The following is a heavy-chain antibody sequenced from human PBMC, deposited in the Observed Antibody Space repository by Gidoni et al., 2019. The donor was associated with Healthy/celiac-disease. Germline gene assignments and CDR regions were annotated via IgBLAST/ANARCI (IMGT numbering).Heavy chain of an antibody. V-gene: IGHV3-9*01. D-gene: IGHD6-13*01. J-gene: IGHJ6*02. CDR3: AKGEGGSSSWYVRGGMDV. CDR1: GFTFDDYA. CDR2: ISWNSGSI. Sequence: EVQLVESGGGLVQPGRSLRLSCAASGFTFDDYAMHWVRQAPGKGLEWVSGISWNSGSIGYADSVKGRFTISRDNAKNSLYLQMNSLRAEDTALYYCAKGEGGSSSWYVRGGMDVWGQGTTVTVSS.